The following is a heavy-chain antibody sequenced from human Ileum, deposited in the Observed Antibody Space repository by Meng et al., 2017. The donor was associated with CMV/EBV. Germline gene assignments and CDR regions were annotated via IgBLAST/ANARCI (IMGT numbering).Heavy chain of an antibody. CDR1: GGSFSDYY. D-gene: IGHD4-23*01. V-gene: IGHV4-34*01. CDR3: ATNSEDY. J-gene: IGHJ4*02. CDR2: VHHSGIT. Sequence: QVQLQRWGAGLLKPSETCVLTCAAYGGSFSDYYCIWIRQSPGKGLEWIGEVHHSGITNYNPSLKSRVTISVDTSKNQFFLKLTSVTAADTGLYYCATNSEDYWGQGTLVTVSS.